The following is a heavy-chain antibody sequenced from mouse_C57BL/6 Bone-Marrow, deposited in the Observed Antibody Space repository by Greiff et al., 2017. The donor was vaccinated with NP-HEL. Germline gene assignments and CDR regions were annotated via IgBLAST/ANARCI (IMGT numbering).Heavy chain of an antibody. V-gene: IGHV1-81*01. CDR3: ARGGIYYGDFDY. CDR2: IYPRSGNT. CDR1: GYTFTSYG. Sequence: VKLQESGAELARPGASVKLSCKASGYTFTSYGISWVKQRTGQGLEWIGEIYPRSGNTYYNEKFKGKATLTADKSSSTAYMELRSLTSEDSAVYFCARGGIYYGDFDYWGQGTTLTVSS. J-gene: IGHJ2*01. D-gene: IGHD2-13*01.